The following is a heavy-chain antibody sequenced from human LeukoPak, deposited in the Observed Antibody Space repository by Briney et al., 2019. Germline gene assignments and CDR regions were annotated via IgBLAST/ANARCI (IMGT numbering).Heavy chain of an antibody. CDR3: ASLGYEGDAFDI. Sequence: SVKVSCKASGGTFSSYAISWVRQAPGQGLEWMGGIIPIFGTANYAQKFQGRATITTDESTSTAYMELSSLRSEDTAVYYCASLGYEGDAFDIWGQGTMVTVSS. V-gene: IGHV1-69*05. CDR2: IIPIFGTA. D-gene: IGHD6-13*01. J-gene: IGHJ3*02. CDR1: GGTFSSYA.